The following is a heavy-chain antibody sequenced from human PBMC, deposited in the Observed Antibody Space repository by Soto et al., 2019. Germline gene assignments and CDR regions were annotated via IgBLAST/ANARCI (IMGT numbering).Heavy chain of an antibody. V-gene: IGHV1-69*02. J-gene: IGHJ3*02. CDR1: GGTFSSYT. CDR2: IIPILGIA. Sequence: SVKVSCKASGGTFSSYTISWVRQAPGQGLEWMGRIIPILGIANYAQKFQGRVTITADKSTSTAYMELSSLRSEDTAVYYCARIPQYYDFWSGNLGAFDIWGQGTMVTVS. D-gene: IGHD3-3*01. CDR3: ARIPQYYDFWSGNLGAFDI.